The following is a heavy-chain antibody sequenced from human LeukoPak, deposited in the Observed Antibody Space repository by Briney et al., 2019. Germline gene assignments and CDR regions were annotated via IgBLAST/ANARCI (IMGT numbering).Heavy chain of an antibody. CDR1: GYSISTSYY. Sequence: SETLSLTCTVSGYSISTSYYWGWIRQPPGRGLEWIGSIYHSGNTYYNPSLKSRVTISVDTSKNQFSLKLNSVTAADTAVYYCARAGYGDSDFDYWGQGTLVTVSS. CDR3: ARAGYGDSDFDY. D-gene: IGHD4-17*01. J-gene: IGHJ4*02. V-gene: IGHV4-38-2*02. CDR2: IYHSGNT.